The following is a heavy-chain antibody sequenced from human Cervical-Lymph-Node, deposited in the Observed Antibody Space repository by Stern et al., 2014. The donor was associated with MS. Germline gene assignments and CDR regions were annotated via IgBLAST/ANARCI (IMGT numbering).Heavy chain of an antibody. CDR1: GGTSNSHG. V-gene: IGHV1-69*01. J-gene: IGHJ5*02. CDR2: ISPYLSTI. CDR3: ARRGSARRGSGWLDP. D-gene: IGHD3-10*01. Sequence: VQLVESGAEVKKPGSSVKVSCKASGGTSNSHGISWVRQAPGQGLEWMGGISPYLSTIDYAQKCQGRVTINADESTSTTYMELSSLRSEDTAVYYCARRGSARRGSGWLDPWGQGTLVTVSS.